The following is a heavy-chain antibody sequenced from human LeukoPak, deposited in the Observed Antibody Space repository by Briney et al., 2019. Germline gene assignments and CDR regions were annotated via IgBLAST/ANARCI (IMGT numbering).Heavy chain of an antibody. J-gene: IGHJ4*02. D-gene: IGHD3-16*02. CDR3: ARRLVVLQGFDY. V-gene: IGHV4-38-2*01. Sequence: SETLSLTCAVSGYSISSGYYWGWIRQPPGKGLEWIGSIYHSGSTYYNPSLKSRVTISVDTSKNQLSLKLSSVTAADTAVYYCARRLVVLQGFDYWGQGSLVTVSS. CDR1: GYSISSGYY. CDR2: IYHSGST.